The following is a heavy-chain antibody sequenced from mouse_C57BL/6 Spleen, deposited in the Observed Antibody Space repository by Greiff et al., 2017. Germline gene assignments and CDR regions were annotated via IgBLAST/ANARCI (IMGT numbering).Heavy chain of an antibody. CDR1: GYAFTNYL. J-gene: IGHJ4*01. V-gene: IGHV1-54*01. CDR2: INPGSGGT. D-gene: IGHD1-1*01. CDR3: ARRFITTVVGNFYYAMDY. Sequence: QVQLQQSGAELVRPGTSVKVSCKASGYAFTNYLIEWVKQRPGQGLEWIGVINPGSGGTNYNEKFKGKATLTADKSSSTAYMQLSSLTSEDSAVYFCARRFITTVVGNFYYAMDYWGQGTSVTVSS.